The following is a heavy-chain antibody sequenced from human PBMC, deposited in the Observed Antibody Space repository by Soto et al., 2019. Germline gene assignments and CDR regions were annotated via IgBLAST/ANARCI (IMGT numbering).Heavy chain of an antibody. D-gene: IGHD3-10*02. CDR2: ITSSSSTI. V-gene: IGHV3-11*01. J-gene: IGHJ4*02. Sequence: QVELVESGGGLVKPGGSLRLSCAASGLSFSDYYMSWIRQAPGKGLEWIAYITSSSSTIYYADSVKGRFTISRNDAKNSLYLQLDSLRAEDTAVYYCATVFRSSTFNSWGQGTLVTVSS. CDR3: ATVFRSSTFNS. CDR1: GLSFSDYY.